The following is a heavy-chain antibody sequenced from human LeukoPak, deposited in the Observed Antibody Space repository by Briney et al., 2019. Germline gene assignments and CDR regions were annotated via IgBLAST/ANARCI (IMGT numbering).Heavy chain of an antibody. CDR1: GDSISSSSYY. CDR3: ARVMVNSYGYKGDTWYIDY. D-gene: IGHD5-18*01. CDR2: IYHNGDT. Sequence: PSETLSLTCTVSGDSISSSSYYWSWIRQPPGKGLEWIGSIYHNGDTYYNPSLKSRVTISVDTSKNQFSLKLSSVTAADTAVYYCARVMVNSYGYKGDTWYIDYWGQGTLVTVSS. V-gene: IGHV4-39*01. J-gene: IGHJ4*02.